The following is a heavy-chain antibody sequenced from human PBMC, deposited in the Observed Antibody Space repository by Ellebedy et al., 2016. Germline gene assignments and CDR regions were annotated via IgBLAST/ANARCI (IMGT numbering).Heavy chain of an antibody. J-gene: IGHJ4*02. CDR2: SKNKINSYTT. CDR3: ALHWGVGGRGRN. Sequence: GESLKISCAASGFTLSDHYMDWVRQAPGRGLEWVGRSKNKINSYTTEYAASVQGRFTISRDDSRKSVDLQMNSLKTEDTAVYHCALHWGVGGRGRNWGQGTLVTVSS. V-gene: IGHV3-72*01. CDR1: GFTLSDHY. D-gene: IGHD2-15*01.